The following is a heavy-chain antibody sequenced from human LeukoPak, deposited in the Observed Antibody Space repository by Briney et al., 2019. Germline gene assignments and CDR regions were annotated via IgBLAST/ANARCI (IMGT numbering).Heavy chain of an antibody. CDR3: ARASGSGYYYGIAHDAFDI. J-gene: IGHJ3*02. CDR2: ISGSSSYI. V-gene: IGHV3-21*01. Sequence: PGGSLRLSCAASGFTFSSYSMNWVRQAPGKGLEWVSSISGSSSYIYYADSVKGRFTISRDNAKNTLYLQMNSLRAEDTAVYYCARASGSGYYYGIAHDAFDIWGQGTMVTVSS. CDR1: GFTFSSYS. D-gene: IGHD3-22*01.